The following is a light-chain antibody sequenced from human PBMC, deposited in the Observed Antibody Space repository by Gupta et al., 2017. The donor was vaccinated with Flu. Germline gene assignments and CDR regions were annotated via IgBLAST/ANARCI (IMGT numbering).Light chain of an antibody. J-gene: IGKJ1*01. CDR3: QQEDSTPRT. CDR1: QSVCHSSDNKNY. Sequence: DIVMTQSPDSLAVSLGERATINCRSSQSVCHSSDNKNYLTWYQQKPGQPPNLLIYWASTRESGVPARFSGRGSGTDFTLTINSRQAEDVAVYYCQQEDSTPRTFGQGTKVEIK. CDR2: WAS. V-gene: IGKV4-1*01.